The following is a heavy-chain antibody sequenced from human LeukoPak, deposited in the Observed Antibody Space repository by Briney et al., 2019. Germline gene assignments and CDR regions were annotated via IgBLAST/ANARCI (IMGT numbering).Heavy chain of an antibody. CDR2: ISSSNSII. V-gene: IGHV3-48*01. Sequence: PGGSLRLSCAASGFTFSSYSMNWVRQAPGKGLEWVSYISSSNSIIYYADSVKGRFTISRDNAKNSLYLQMNSLRAEDTAVYYCARDQVGADDAFDIWGQGTMVTVSS. J-gene: IGHJ3*02. CDR1: GFTFSSYS. CDR3: ARDQVGADDAFDI. D-gene: IGHD1-26*01.